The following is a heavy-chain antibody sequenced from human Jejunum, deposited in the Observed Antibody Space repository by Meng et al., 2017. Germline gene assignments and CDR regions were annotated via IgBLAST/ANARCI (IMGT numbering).Heavy chain of an antibody. D-gene: IGHD3-10*01. J-gene: IGHJ4*02. CDR3: ARVHWDYGSGTYTGFDS. CDR1: GGSISIDAYY. CDR2: IYSSGTT. Sequence: TLSLTCTVSGGSISIDAYYWSWIRQLPGKGLEWIGYIYSSGTTYYNPPLKSRVTISLDTSKNQFSLNLSSVTAADTAVYYCARVHWDYGSGTYTGFDSWGQGTLVTVSS. V-gene: IGHV4-31*03.